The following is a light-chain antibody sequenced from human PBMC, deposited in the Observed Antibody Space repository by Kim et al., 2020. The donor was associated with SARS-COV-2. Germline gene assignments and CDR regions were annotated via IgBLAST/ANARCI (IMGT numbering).Light chain of an antibody. J-gene: IGKJ4*01. Sequence: SPGERATLSCRASQSVSSSYLAWYQHKPGQAPRLLIYGASSRATGIPDRFSGSGSGTDFTLTINKLEPEDFAMYYCQQYGSSPLTFGGGTKVDIK. CDR2: GAS. CDR1: QSVSSSY. V-gene: IGKV3-20*01. CDR3: QQYGSSPLT.